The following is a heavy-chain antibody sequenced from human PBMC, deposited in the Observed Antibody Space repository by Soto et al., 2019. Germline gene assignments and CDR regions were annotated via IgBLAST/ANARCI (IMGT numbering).Heavy chain of an antibody. V-gene: IGHV1-18*01. D-gene: IGHD3-16*01. J-gene: IGHJ6*02. CDR1: GYSFTRYG. Sequence: QVQLVQSRAEVKNPGASVKVSCKASGYSFTRYGIAWARQAPGQGLEWMGWINTYNGNTNYAQNLQGRVTLTTDTSTRTAYMELTSLRSNDTDIYYCAMVDVYVTPSPQDVWGQGTTVIVSS. CDR2: INTYNGNT. CDR3: AMVDVYVTPSPQDV.